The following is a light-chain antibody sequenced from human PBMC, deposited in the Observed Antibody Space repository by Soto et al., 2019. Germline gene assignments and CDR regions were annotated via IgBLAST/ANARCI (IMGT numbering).Light chain of an antibody. CDR2: DAS. CDR1: QSVSSY. Sequence: ETVLTRSPATLSLSPGERATLACRASQSVSSYLAWYQQKRGQAPRLLIYDASNRATGIPARFSGSGSGTDFTLTISSLEPEDFAVYYCQQRSNWPPVFGGGTKVEIK. CDR3: QQRSNWPPV. J-gene: IGKJ4*01. V-gene: IGKV3-11*01.